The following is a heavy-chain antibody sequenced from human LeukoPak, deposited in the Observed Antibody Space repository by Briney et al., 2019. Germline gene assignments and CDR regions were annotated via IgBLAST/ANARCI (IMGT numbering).Heavy chain of an antibody. CDR1: GYTFTSYD. V-gene: IGHV1-8*01. Sequence: ASVKVSCKASGYTFTSYDINWVRQATGQGLEWMGWMNPNSGNTGYAQKFQGRVTMTRNTSISTAYMELSSLRSEDTAVYYCARGRGQQLVDYPWVFDYWGQGTLVTASS. D-gene: IGHD6-13*01. CDR2: MNPNSGNT. CDR3: ARGRGQQLVDYPWVFDY. J-gene: IGHJ4*02.